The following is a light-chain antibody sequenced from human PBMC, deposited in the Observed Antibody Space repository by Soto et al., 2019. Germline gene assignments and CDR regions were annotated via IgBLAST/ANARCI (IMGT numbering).Light chain of an antibody. Sequence: EIVITQSAGTLSVSPGERATLSCRAGQGVTTNFAWYQQKSGQSPSLLIYDASTRAPGIPARFRGNGSGTDFNLTITSPEHDDIAVHYCQQYNNWTPKVTVGKGPRLEI. V-gene: IGKV3D-15*01. J-gene: IGKJ5*01. CDR1: QGVTTN. CDR3: QQYNNWTPKVT. CDR2: DAS.